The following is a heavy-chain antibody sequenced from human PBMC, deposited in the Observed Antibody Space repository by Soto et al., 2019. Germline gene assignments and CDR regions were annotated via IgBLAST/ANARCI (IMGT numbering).Heavy chain of an antibody. CDR3: AKGGKRHYDCWSDY. Sequence: EVQLVESGGGLVQPGRSLRLSCAASGFTFDDYAMHWVRQAPGKGLEWVSGINWNSGRIVYADSVKGRFTISRDNAKNSLYVQMNRLRAEDTALYYCAKGGKRHYDCWSDYWGHGTLVTVSS. CDR2: INWNSGRI. J-gene: IGHJ4*01. D-gene: IGHD3-3*01. CDR1: GFTFDDYA. V-gene: IGHV3-9*01.